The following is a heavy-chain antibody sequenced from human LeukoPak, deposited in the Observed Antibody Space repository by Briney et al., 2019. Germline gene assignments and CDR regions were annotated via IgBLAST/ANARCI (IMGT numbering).Heavy chain of an antibody. CDR3: ARGSSWYYYGMDV. V-gene: IGHV4-4*07. CDR1: GDSISNYY. J-gene: IGHJ6*02. Sequence: SETLSLTCTVSGDSISNYYWSWIRQPAGKGLEWIGRIYTSGSTNYNPSLKSRVTMSVDTSKNQFSLKLSSVTAADTAVYYCARGSSWYYYGMDVWGQGTTVTVSS. D-gene: IGHD6-13*01. CDR2: IYTSGST.